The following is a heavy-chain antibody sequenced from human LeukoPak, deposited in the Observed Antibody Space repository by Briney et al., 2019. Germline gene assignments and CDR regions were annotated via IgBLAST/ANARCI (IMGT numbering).Heavy chain of an antibody. V-gene: IGHV1-69*05. CDR1: GGTFSSYA. CDR2: IIPIFGTA. D-gene: IGHD6-13*01. CDR3: AAYPSVAAGTVFDY. J-gene: IGHJ4*02. Sequence: SVKVSCKASGGTFSSYAISWVRQAPGQGLEWMGGIIPIFGTANYAQKFQGRVTITTDESTSTAYMELSSLRSEDTAVYYCAAYPSVAAGTVFDYWGQGTLVTVSS.